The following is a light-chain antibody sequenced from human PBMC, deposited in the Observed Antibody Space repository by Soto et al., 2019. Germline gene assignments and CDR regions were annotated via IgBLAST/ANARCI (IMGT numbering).Light chain of an antibody. Sequence: EIVLTQSPSTLSLSPGERATISCRASQSVSNYLAWYQQKPGQAPRLLIYDTSNRATGIPARFSGSGSGTDFTLTISSLEPDDFAVYYCQQRSSWPTFGQGTRLEI. CDR3: QQRSSWPT. V-gene: IGKV3-11*01. CDR2: DTS. J-gene: IGKJ5*01. CDR1: QSVSNY.